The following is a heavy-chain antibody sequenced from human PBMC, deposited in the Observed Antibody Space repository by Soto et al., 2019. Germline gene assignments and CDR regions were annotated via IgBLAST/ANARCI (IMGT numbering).Heavy chain of an antibody. V-gene: IGHV4-59*01. Sequence: PAETLSLTSTVTGGSISSYYWSWIRQPPGKGLEWSGYIYDSGSTNYNPSLKSRVTISVDTSTNQFSLKLSSVTAADTAVYYCARPYASCFDDWGQGIKVTPSA. CDR1: GGSISSYY. CDR2: IYDSGST. D-gene: IGHD2-8*01. J-gene: IGHJ4*02. CDR3: ARPYASCFDD.